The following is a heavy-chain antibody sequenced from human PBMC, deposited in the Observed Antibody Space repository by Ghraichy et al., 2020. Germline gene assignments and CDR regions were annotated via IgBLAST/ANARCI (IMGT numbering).Heavy chain of an antibody. D-gene: IGHD4-23*01. CDR2: IIPIFGTA. CDR1: GGTFSSYA. Sequence: SVKVSCKASGGTFSSYAISWVRQAPGQGLEWMGGIIPIFGTATYAQKFQGRVTITADESTSTAYMELSSLRSEDTAVYYCAIWGGNSFYYFDYWGQGTLVTVSS. V-gene: IGHV1-69*13. CDR3: AIWGGNSFYYFDY. J-gene: IGHJ4*02.